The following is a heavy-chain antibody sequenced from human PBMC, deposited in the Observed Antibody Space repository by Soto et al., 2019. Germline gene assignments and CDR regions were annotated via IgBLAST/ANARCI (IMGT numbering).Heavy chain of an antibody. V-gene: IGHV2-5*02. CDR1: GFSLSTSGVG. CDR2: IYWDDDK. D-gene: IGHD3-10*01. J-gene: IGHJ4*02. Sequence: QITLKESGPPLVKPTQTLTLTCTFSGFSLSTSGVGVGWIRQPPGKALEWLALIYWDDDKRYSPSLKSRLTITKDTSKNQVVLTMTNMDPVDTATYYCAHRPRGEFLFDYWGQGTLVTVSS. CDR3: AHRPRGEFLFDY.